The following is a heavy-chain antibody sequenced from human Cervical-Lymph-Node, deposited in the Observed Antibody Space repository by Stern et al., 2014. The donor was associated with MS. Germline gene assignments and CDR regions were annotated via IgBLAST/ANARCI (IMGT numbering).Heavy chain of an antibody. D-gene: IGHD5-18*01. CDR3: ARTDTAMATKHAFDI. CDR2: SIPIFGIA. Sequence: QDQLVQSGAEVKKPGSSVKVSCKASGGTFSSYAISWVRQAPGQGTEWLGGSIPIFGIANDAQKFQGRVTIAADKSTSTAYMELSSLRSEDTAVYYCARTDTAMATKHAFDIWGQGTMVTVSS. V-gene: IGHV1-69*14. J-gene: IGHJ3*02. CDR1: GGTFSSYA.